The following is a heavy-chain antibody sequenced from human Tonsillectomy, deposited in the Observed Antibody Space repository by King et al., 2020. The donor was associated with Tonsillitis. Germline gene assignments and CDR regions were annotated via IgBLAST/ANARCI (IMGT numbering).Heavy chain of an antibody. CDR1: GGSISSNTYY. J-gene: IGHJ6*03. CDR3: ARRENYYYYYMDV. CDR2: IYYSGST. V-gene: IGHV4-39*01. Sequence: QLQESGPGLVKPSETLSLTCTVSGGSISSNTYYWGWIRQPPGKGLQWIGSIYYSGSTYYNPSLKSRVTISVATFKNQFSLKLSSVTAADTAVYYCARRENYYYYYMDVWGKGTTVTVSS.